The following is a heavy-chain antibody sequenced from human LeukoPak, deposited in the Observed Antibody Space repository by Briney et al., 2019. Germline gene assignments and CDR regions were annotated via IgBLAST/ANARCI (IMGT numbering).Heavy chain of an antibody. CDR1: GFTFSSYW. CDR3: AKDNAYYYDSSGYYYRRYFDS. V-gene: IGHV3-7*01. CDR2: IRQDGSEK. D-gene: IGHD3-22*01. J-gene: IGHJ4*02. Sequence: GGSLRLSCAASGFTFSSYWMSWVRQAPGKGLEWVANIRQDGSEKYYVDSVKGRFTISRDNSKSTLYLQMNSLRADDTAVYYCAKDNAYYYDSSGYYYRRYFDSWGQGTLVTVSS.